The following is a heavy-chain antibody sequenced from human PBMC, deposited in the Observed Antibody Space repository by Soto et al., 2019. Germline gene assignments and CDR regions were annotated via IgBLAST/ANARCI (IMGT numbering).Heavy chain of an antibody. CDR3: ARETAAAVAHYYYYGMDV. CDR1: GGSISSYY. CDR2: IYTSGST. V-gene: IGHV4-4*07. J-gene: IGHJ6*02. D-gene: IGHD6-13*01. Sequence: SETLSLTCTVSGGSISSYYWSCIRQPAGKGLEWIGRIYTSGSTNYNPSLKSRVTMSVDTSKNQFSLKLSSVTAADTAVYYCARETAAAVAHYYYYGMDVWGQGTTVTVSS.